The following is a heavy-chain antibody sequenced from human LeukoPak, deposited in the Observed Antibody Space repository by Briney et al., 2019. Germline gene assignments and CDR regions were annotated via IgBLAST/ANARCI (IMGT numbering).Heavy chain of an antibody. CDR1: GGSFSGYY. Sequence: SETLSLTCAVYGGSFSGYYWSWIRQPPGKGLEWIGKINHSGSTNYNPSLKSRVTISVDTSKNQFSLKLSSVTAADTAVYYCAIERDDYNWNYGDRNWFDPWGQGTLVTVSS. CDR2: INHSGST. CDR3: AIERDDYNWNYGDRNWFDP. J-gene: IGHJ5*02. V-gene: IGHV4-34*01. D-gene: IGHD1-7*01.